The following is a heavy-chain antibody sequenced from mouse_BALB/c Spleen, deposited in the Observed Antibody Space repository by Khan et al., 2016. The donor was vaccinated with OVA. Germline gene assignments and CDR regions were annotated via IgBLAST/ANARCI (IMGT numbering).Heavy chain of an antibody. J-gene: IGHJ4*01. CDR3: ARQPYYHYNIMDY. V-gene: IGHV2-6-1*01. CDR2: IWSDGST. CDR1: GFSLTNYG. D-gene: IGHD2-10*01. Sequence: QVQLKESGPGLVAPSQSLSITCTISGFSLTNYGVHWVRQPPRKGLEWLVVIWSDGSTTYNSALKSRLSISKDNSKSQVFLKINSLQTDDTAMYFCARQPYYHYNIMDYWGQGTSVTVSS.